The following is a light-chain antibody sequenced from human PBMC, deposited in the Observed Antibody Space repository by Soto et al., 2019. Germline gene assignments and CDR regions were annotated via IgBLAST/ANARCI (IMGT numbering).Light chain of an antibody. Sequence: EIVLTQSPGTLSLSPGESTTLSCRASQSVGRNFLAWYQQKPGRAPRLLIHGASYKATDVPDRFNGRRSETDFTLTISRLEPEDVAVYYCHQYAASPLTFGGGTKVEIK. CDR1: QSVGRNF. J-gene: IGKJ4*01. V-gene: IGKV3-20*01. CDR2: GAS. CDR3: HQYAASPLT.